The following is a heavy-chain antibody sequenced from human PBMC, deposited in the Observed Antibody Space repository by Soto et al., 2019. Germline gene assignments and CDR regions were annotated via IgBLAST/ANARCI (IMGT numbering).Heavy chain of an antibody. CDR1: GFTFSSYG. J-gene: IGHJ4*02. CDR3: AKARVWFGELGPIDY. Sequence: QVQLVESGGGVVQPGRSLRLSCAASGFTFSSYGMHWVRQAPGKGLEWVAVISYDGSNKYYADSVKGRFTISRDNSKNTLYLQMNSLRAEDTAVYYCAKARVWFGELGPIDYWGQGTLVTVSS. V-gene: IGHV3-30*18. CDR2: ISYDGSNK. D-gene: IGHD3-10*01.